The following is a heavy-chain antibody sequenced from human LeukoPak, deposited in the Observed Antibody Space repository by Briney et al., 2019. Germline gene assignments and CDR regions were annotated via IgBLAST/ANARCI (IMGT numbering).Heavy chain of an antibody. J-gene: IGHJ4*02. V-gene: IGHV5-51*01. D-gene: IGHD6-13*01. CDR1: GYKLTNNW. CDR2: IYPGDSDT. CDR3: ARHPGSSSWYVFPFDY. Sequence: GESLKISCKISGYKLTNNWIGWVRQMPGKGLEWMGIIYPGDSDTRYSPSFQGQVTISADKSISTAYLQWSSLKASDTAMYYCARHPGSSSWYVFPFDYWGQGTLVTVSS.